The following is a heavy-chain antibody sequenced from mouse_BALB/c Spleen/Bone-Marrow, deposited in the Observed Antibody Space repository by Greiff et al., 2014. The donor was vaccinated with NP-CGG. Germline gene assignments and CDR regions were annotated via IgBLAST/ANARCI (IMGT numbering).Heavy chain of an antibody. Sequence: QVQLQQSGPELVEPGASVRISCKASGYTFTSYYIHWVKQRPGQGLEWIGWIYPGNVNTKYNEKFKGKATLTADKSSSTAYMQLSSLTSEDSAVYFCARWGNYGDYAMDYWGQGTSVTVSS. V-gene: IGHV1S56*01. CDR2: IYPGNVNT. CDR1: GYTFTSYY. CDR3: ARWGNYGDYAMDY. D-gene: IGHD2-1*01. J-gene: IGHJ4*01.